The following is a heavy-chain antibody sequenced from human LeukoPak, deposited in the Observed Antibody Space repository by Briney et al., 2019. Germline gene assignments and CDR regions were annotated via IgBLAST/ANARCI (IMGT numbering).Heavy chain of an antibody. CDR2: INNDGTST. CDR1: GFTFSTYW. CDR3: ARETGTTGAFDI. J-gene: IGHJ3*02. D-gene: IGHD1-1*01. Sequence: GGPLRLSCGASGFTFSTYWMQCVRQAPGEGLVWVSHINNDGTSTSYADSVKGRFTISRDNAKKTLYLKMNRLRAEDTAVYYCARETGTTGAFDIWGQGTMVTVSP. V-gene: IGHV3-74*01.